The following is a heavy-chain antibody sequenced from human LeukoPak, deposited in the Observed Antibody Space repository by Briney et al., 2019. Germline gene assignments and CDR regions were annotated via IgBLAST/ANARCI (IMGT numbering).Heavy chain of an antibody. CDR3: ARLGPIAVAGIYYYYYMDV. CDR2: IYYSGST. J-gene: IGHJ6*03. Sequence: SETLSLTCTVPGGSISSSSYYWGWIRQPPGKGLEWIGSIYYSGSTYYNPSLKSRVTISVDTSKNQFSLKLSSVTAADTAVYYCARLGPIAVAGIYYYYYMDVWGKGTTVTV. V-gene: IGHV4-39*01. D-gene: IGHD6-19*01. CDR1: GGSISSSSYY.